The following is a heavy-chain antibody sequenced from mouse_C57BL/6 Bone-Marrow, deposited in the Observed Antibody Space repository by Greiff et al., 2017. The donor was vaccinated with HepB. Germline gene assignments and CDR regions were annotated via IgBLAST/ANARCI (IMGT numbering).Heavy chain of an antibody. CDR3: ARFSYDSNYRPPSGVAY. J-gene: IGHJ3*01. CDR1: GYTFTSYW. Sequence: QVQLQQPGAELVMPGASVKLSCKASGYTFTSYWMHWVKQRPGQGLEWIGEIDPSDSYTNYNQKFKGKSTLTVDKSSSTAYMQLSSLTSEDSAVYCCARFSYDSNYRPPSGVAYWGQGTLVTVSA. CDR2: IDPSDSYT. V-gene: IGHV1-69*01. D-gene: IGHD2-5*01.